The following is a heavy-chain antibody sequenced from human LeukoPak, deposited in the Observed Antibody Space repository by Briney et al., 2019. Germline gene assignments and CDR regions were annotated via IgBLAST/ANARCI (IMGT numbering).Heavy chain of an antibody. J-gene: IGHJ4*02. Sequence: SETLSLTCTVSGGSISRYYWSWIRQPPGKGLEWIGYIYYSGRTNYNPSLKSRVTISVDTSKNQFSLKLSSVTAADTAVYYCAGSPGGVGTPFDYWGQGNLVTVSS. D-gene: IGHD3-16*01. CDR2: IYYSGRT. V-gene: IGHV4-59*01. CDR3: AGSPGGVGTPFDY. CDR1: GGSISRYY.